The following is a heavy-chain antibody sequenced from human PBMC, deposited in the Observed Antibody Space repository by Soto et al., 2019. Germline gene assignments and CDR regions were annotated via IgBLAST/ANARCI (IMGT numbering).Heavy chain of an antibody. D-gene: IGHD3-16*01. J-gene: IGHJ5*02. V-gene: IGHV4-39*01. Sequence: QLQLQESGPGLVKPSETLSLTCTVSGGSISSSNYYWGWIRQPPGKGLEWIGSIYYSGSTYYNPSLKSRVTISVDTSKSQFSLKLSSVTAADTAIYYCARHQRMGGLGVVPMGNWFDPWGQGTLVTVSS. CDR2: IYYSGST. CDR3: ARHQRMGGLGVVPMGNWFDP. CDR1: GGSISSSNYY.